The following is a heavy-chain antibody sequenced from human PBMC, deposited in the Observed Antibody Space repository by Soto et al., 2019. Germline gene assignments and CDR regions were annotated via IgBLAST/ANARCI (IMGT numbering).Heavy chain of an antibody. Sequence: QVQLVESGGGLVKPGGSLRLSCAASGFTFSDYYMSWIRQAPGKGLEWVSYISSSSSYTNYADSVKGRFTISRDNAKNSMYLQMNSLRAEDTAVYYCARLYGDYVAEYFQHWGQGTLVTVSS. J-gene: IGHJ1*01. CDR2: ISSSSSYT. D-gene: IGHD4-17*01. V-gene: IGHV3-11*05. CDR3: ARLYGDYVAEYFQH. CDR1: GFTFSDYY.